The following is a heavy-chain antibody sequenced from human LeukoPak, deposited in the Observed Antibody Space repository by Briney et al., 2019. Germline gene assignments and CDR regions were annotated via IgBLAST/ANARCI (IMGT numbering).Heavy chain of an antibody. Sequence: SQTLSLTCTVSGGSIGSGTYPWGWIRQHPGKGLEWIGYVYYTGNTDYNPSLKSRVTLSVDTSKKQFSLKLTSVTAADTAVYYCARGPSSGDAFDIWGQGTMVTVSS. V-gene: IGHV4-31*03. CDR3: ARGPSSGDAFDI. J-gene: IGHJ3*02. D-gene: IGHD3-22*01. CDR1: GGSIGSGTYP. CDR2: VYYTGNT.